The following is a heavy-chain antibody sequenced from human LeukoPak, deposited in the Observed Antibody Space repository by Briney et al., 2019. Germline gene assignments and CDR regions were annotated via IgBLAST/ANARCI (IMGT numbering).Heavy chain of an antibody. V-gene: IGHV4-39*07. J-gene: IGHJ4*02. Sequence: PSETLSLTCTVSGGSISSYYWGWIRQPPGKGLEWIGSIYYSGSTYYNPSLKSRVTISVDTSKNQFSLKLSSVTAADTTVYYCARDRDTPGPYYWGQGTLVTVSS. CDR1: GGSISSYY. CDR3: ARDRDTPGPYY. CDR2: IYYSGST. D-gene: IGHD2-2*02.